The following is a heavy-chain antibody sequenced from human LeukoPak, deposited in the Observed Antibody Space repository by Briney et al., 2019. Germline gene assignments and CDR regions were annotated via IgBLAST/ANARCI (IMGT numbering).Heavy chain of an antibody. J-gene: IGHJ4*02. CDR1: GYTFTGYY. CDR3: ARGYYDSSGYFDY. V-gene: IGHV1-69*13. CDR2: IIPIFGTA. Sequence: SVKVPCKASGYTFTGYYMHWVRQAPGQGLEWMGGIIPIFGTANYAQKFQGRVTITADESTSTAYMELSSLRSEDTAVFYCARGYYDSSGYFDYWGQGTLVTVSS. D-gene: IGHD3-22*01.